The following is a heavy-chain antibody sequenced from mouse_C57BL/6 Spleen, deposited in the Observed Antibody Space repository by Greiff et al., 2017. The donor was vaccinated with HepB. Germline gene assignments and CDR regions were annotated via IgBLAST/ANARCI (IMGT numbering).Heavy chain of an antibody. J-gene: IGHJ4*01. CDR1: GFTFSSYG. Sequence: EVQLQESGGDLVKPGGSLKLSCAASGFTFSSYGMSWVRQTPDKRLEWVATISSGGSYTYYPDSVKGRFTISRDNAKNTLYLQMSSLKSEDTAMYYCARQGETYYAMDYWGQGTSVTVSS. CDR3: ARQGETYYAMDY. CDR2: ISSGGSYT. V-gene: IGHV5-6*01.